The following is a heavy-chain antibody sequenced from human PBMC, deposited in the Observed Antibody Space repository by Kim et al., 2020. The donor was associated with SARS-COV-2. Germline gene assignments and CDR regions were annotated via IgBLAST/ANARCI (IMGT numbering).Heavy chain of an antibody. CDR1: GFTLGIHV. CDR2: LRGSGGAT. D-gene: IGHD3-3*01. Sequence: GGSLRLSCEVSGFTLGIHVMTWVRQTPGKGLEWVSTLRGSGGATYYADSVQGRFSVSRDNSKNTLYLQMNSLRADDTAVYYCAKQGVAAMTPFDSWGQGTLVTGSS. J-gene: IGHJ4*02. V-gene: IGHV3-23*01. CDR3: AKQGVAAMTPFDS.